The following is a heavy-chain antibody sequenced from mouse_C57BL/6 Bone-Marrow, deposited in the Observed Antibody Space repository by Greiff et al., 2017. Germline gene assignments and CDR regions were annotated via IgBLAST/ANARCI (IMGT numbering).Heavy chain of an antibody. Sequence: VKLQESGPELVKPGASVKISCKASGYAFSSSWMNWVKQRPGKGLEWIGRIYPGDGDTNYNGKFKGKATLTADKSSSTAYMHLSSLTSEDSAVYFCAFGTWYYFDYWGQGTTLTVSS. V-gene: IGHV1-82*01. D-gene: IGHD4-1*01. CDR1: GYAFSSSW. CDR3: AFGTWYYFDY. CDR2: IYPGDGDT. J-gene: IGHJ2*01.